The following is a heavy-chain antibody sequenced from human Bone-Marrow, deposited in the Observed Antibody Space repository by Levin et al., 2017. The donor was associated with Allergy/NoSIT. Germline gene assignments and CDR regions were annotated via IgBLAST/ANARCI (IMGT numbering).Heavy chain of an antibody. V-gene: IGHV3-33*06. J-gene: IGHJ4*02. Sequence: GGSQRLSCEVSGFNFRSYGMQWVRQAPGKGLEWVAAIWYDGSTKYYGDSVKGRFTISRDNSKNTLYLQMDSLRVGDTAVYFCSKSLGGGNSAAGFDHWGQGTLVTVSS. CDR3: SKSLGGGNSAAGFDH. CDR1: GFNFRSYG. CDR2: IWYDGSTK. D-gene: IGHD4-23*01.